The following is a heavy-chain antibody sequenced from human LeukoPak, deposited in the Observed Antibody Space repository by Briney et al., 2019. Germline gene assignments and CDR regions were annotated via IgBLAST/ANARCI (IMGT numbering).Heavy chain of an antibody. D-gene: IGHD3-9*01. CDR2: INHSGST. CDR3: ARHCRMRRYFDWLLFWFDP. V-gene: IGHV4-34*01. Sequence: ASETLSLTCAVYGGSFSGYYWSWIRQPPGKRLEWIGEINHSGSTNYNPSLKSRVTISVDTSKNQFSLKLSSVTAADTAVYYCARHCRMRRYFDWLLFWFDPWGQGTLVTVSS. CDR1: GGSFSGYY. J-gene: IGHJ5*02.